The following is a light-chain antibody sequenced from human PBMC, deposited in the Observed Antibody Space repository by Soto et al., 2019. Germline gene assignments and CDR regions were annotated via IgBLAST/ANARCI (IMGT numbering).Light chain of an antibody. CDR3: LQHNAYPWT. CDR1: QDIGIN. CDR2: VAS. Sequence: DIQMTQSPSSLSASVGDRVTMTCRASQDIGINLGWFQQKPGKAPKRLIYVASSLQSGVPSRFSGSGSGTEFTLTISSLQPEEFASYFCLQHNAYPWTFGQGTKVEV. J-gene: IGKJ1*01. V-gene: IGKV1-17*01.